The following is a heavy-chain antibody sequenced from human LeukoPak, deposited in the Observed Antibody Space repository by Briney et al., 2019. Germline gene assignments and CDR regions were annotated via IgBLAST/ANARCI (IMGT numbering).Heavy chain of an antibody. V-gene: IGHV3-23*01. CDR3: ANEYSKGDV. CDR2: ISGGGTST. CDR1: GFTFSNYV. Sequence: GGSLRLSCVASGFTFSNYVMNWVRQAPGKGLECVSSISGGGTSTYYADSVKGRFTSSRDNSKNTLYLQMDSLRAEDTAIYYCANEYSKGDVWGQGTTVTVSS. J-gene: IGHJ3*01. D-gene: IGHD4-11*01.